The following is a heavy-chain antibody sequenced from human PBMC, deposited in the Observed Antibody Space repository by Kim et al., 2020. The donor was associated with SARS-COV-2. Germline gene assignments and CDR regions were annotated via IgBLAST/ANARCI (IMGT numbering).Heavy chain of an antibody. Sequence: TPSLRGRVTISVDTSKNQFALKRSSVTAADTAVYYCATTYCSSTSCYIGYWGQGTLVTVSS. J-gene: IGHJ4*02. D-gene: IGHD2-2*02. V-gene: IGHV4-39*01. CDR3: ATTYCSSTSCYIGY.